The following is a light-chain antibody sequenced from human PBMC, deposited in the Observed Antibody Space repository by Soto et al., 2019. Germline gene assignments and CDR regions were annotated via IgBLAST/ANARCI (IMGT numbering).Light chain of an antibody. Sequence: QSVLTQPRSVSGSPGQSVTISCTGTSSDVGGYSYVSWYQQHPGKAPKLMIYDVSKRPSGVPDRFSGSKSGNTASLTISGLQAEDEADDSCCSSAGSYSYVFGTGTKLTVL. CDR1: SSDVGGYSY. CDR2: DVS. V-gene: IGLV2-11*01. J-gene: IGLJ1*01. CDR3: CSSAGSYSYV.